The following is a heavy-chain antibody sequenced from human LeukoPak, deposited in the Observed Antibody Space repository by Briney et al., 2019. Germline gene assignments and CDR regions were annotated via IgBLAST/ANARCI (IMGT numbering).Heavy chain of an antibody. V-gene: IGHV4-59*01. CDR1: GGSISSYY. Sequence: SETLSLTCTVSGGSISSYYWSWLRQPPGKGLEWIGYIYYSGSTNYNPSLKSRVTISVDTSKNQFSLKLSPVSAPAHAVYSCAARGTTNAFDIWGQGTMVTVSS. CDR3: AARGTTNAFDI. D-gene: IGHD4-17*01. J-gene: IGHJ3*02. CDR2: IYYSGST.